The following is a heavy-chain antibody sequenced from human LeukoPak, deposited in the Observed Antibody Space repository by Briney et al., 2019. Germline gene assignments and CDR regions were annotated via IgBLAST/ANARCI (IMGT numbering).Heavy chain of an antibody. J-gene: IGHJ4*02. V-gene: IGHV4-34*01. D-gene: IGHD4-17*01. Sequence: SETLSLTCAVYGGSFSGYYWSWIRQPPGKGLEWIGEINHSGSTNYNPSLKSRVTISVDTSNNQFSLKLSTVTAADTAVYYCARGPNFNHGDYAIGYWGQGTLVTVSS. CDR3: ARGPNFNHGDYAIGY. CDR2: INHSGST. CDR1: GGSFSGYY.